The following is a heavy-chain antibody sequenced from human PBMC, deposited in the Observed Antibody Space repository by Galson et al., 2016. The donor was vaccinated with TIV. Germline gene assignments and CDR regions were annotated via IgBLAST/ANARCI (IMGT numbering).Heavy chain of an antibody. CDR1: GYTFTAYY. CDR2: VYPNSGGA. CDR3: ATIEGSVGSF. V-gene: IGHV1-2*02. J-gene: IGHJ4*02. D-gene: IGHD5/OR15-5a*01. Sequence: QSGAEVKKPGASVKVSCKTSGYTFTAYYVHWIRQAPGQGLEWMGWVYPNSGGAILAPKFEGRVIMTRDTSINTAYMELTSLTSDDTAVYFCATIEGSVGSFWGRGTLVTVSS.